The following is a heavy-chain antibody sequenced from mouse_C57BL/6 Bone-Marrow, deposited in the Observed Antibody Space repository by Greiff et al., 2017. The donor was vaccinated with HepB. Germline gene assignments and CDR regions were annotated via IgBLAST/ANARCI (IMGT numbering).Heavy chain of an antibody. J-gene: IGHJ3*01. CDR1: GYTFTSYG. Sequence: VQLQQSGAELARPGASVKLSCKASGYTFTSYGISWVKQRTGQGLEWIGEIYPRSGNTYYNEKFKGKATLTADKSSSTAYMELRSLISEDSAVYFCARAQSYYGNDVRFAYWGQGTLVTVSA. D-gene: IGHD2-2*01. V-gene: IGHV1-81*01. CDR3: ARAQSYYGNDVRFAY. CDR2: IYPRSGNT.